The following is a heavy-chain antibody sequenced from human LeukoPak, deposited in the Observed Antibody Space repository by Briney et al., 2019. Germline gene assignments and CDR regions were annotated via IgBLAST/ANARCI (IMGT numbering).Heavy chain of an antibody. D-gene: IGHD3-3*01. CDR1: GGSISSSNYY. CDR2: IYYSGST. CDR3: ARHASVSGNWPRPLDY. Sequence: SETLSLTCTVSGGSISSSNYYWGWVRQPRGKGLEWIANIYYSGSTYYSSSLRSRVTISVDTSKNQFSLKLTSVTAADTAVYYCARHASVSGNWPRPLDYWGQGSLVTVSS. V-gene: IGHV4-39*01. J-gene: IGHJ4*02.